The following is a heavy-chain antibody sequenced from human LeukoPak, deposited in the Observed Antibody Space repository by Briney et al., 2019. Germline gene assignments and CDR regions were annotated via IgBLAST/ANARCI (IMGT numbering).Heavy chain of an antibody. CDR3: ARSGSYAYYYYGIDV. Sequence: ASVKVSCKASGYTFTSYAMHWVRQAPGQRLEWMGWINAGNGNTRYSQKFQGRVTITRDTSASTAYMELSSLRSEDTAVYYCARSGSYAYYYYGIDVWGQGTTVTVSS. J-gene: IGHJ6*02. CDR2: INAGNGNT. V-gene: IGHV1-3*01. CDR1: GYTFTSYA. D-gene: IGHD1-26*01.